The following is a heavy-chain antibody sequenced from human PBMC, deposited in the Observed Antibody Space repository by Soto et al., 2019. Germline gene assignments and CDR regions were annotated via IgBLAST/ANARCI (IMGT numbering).Heavy chain of an antibody. Sequence: ASVKVSCKASGYTFTDYYLHWVRQAPGQGLEWMGWISPNNGGTLYARKFQDRVTMTRDTSISTAYMDLYSLTYDDTAVYYCARGMAVIGRATDCWGQGTLVTVSS. V-gene: IGHV1-2*02. D-gene: IGHD6-19*01. J-gene: IGHJ4*02. CDR3: ARGMAVIGRATDC. CDR1: GYTFTDYY. CDR2: ISPNNGGT.